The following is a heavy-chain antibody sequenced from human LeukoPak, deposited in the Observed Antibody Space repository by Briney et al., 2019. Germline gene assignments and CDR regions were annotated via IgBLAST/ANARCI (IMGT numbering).Heavy chain of an antibody. D-gene: IGHD3-10*01. CDR3: ARRGLRNDY. V-gene: IGHV4-34*01. Sequence: PSEALSLTCAVYGGSFSGYYWSWIRQPPGKGLEWIGEINHSGSTNYNPSLKSRVTISVDTSKNQFSLKLSSVTAADTAVYYCARRGLRNDYWGQGTLVTVSS. CDR2: INHSGST. CDR1: GGSFSGYY. J-gene: IGHJ4*02.